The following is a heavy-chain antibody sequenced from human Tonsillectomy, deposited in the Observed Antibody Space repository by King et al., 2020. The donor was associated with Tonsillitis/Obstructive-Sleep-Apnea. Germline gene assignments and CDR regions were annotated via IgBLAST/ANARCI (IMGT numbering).Heavy chain of an antibody. CDR2: IYYSGST. J-gene: IGHJ6*03. V-gene: IGHV4-59*01. D-gene: IGHD3-10*01. Sequence: QLQESGPGLVKPSETLSLTCTVSGGSIRSYYWSWIRQPPGKGLDWIGYIYYSGSTNYNPSLKSRVTISVDTSKNQFSLKVISVTAADTAVYYCAREVVDYYASGRSMDVWGKGTTVTVSS. CDR1: GGSIRSYY. CDR3: AREVVDYYASGRSMDV.